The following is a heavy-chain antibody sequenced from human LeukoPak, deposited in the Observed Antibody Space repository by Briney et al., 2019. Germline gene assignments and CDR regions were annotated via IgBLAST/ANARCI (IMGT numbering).Heavy chain of an antibody. CDR1: GFTFSSYS. CDR2: ISSSSSYI. D-gene: IGHD3-22*01. V-gene: IGHV3-21*01. Sequence: GGSLRLSCAASGFTFSSYSMNSVRQAPGKGLEWVSSISSSSSYIYYADSVKGRFTISRDNAKNSLYLQMNSLRAEDTAVYYCARSTYYYDSSGYYEFDYWGQGTLVTVSS. CDR3: ARSTYYYDSSGYYEFDY. J-gene: IGHJ4*02.